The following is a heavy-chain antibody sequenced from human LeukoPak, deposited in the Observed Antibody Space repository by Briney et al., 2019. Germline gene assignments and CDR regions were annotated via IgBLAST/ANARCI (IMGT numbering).Heavy chain of an antibody. CDR3: ARDAGSYGLNWFDS. Sequence: SETLSLTCTVSGGSISSSTYYWGWIRQPPGKGLEWIGSIYRSGSTYYNPSLKSRVTISVDTSKNQFSLKLSSVAAADTAVYYCARDAGSYGLNWFDSWGQGTLVTVSS. J-gene: IGHJ5*01. CDR2: IYRSGST. CDR1: GGSISSSTYY. V-gene: IGHV4-39*07. D-gene: IGHD3-10*01.